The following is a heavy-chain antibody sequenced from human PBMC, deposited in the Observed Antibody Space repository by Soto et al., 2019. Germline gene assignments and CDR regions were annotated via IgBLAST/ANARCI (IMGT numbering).Heavy chain of an antibody. CDR3: ASLYGDPGGYYFDY. CDR1: GDGFTSYA. J-gene: IGHJ4*02. CDR2: INAGNGNT. D-gene: IGHD4-17*01. V-gene: IGHV1-3*01. Sequence: ASVKVSWKASGDGFTSYAMHWVRQAPGQRLEWMGWINAGNGNTKYSQKFQGRVTITRDTSASTAYMELSSLRSEDTAVYCCASLYGDPGGYYFDYWGQGTLVTVSS.